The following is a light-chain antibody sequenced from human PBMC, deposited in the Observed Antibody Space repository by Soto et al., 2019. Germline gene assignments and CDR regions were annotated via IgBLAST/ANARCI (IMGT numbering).Light chain of an antibody. CDR3: SSYAGSDNYV. Sequence: QSVLTQPPSASGSPGQSVTISCSGTSSDTGDYNYVSWYQQHPGKAPNLMIYEVSKRPSGVPDRFSGSKSGNTASLTVSGLQAEDEADYYCSSYAGSDNYVFGTGTKVTVL. CDR1: SSDTGDYNY. V-gene: IGLV2-8*01. CDR2: EVS. J-gene: IGLJ1*01.